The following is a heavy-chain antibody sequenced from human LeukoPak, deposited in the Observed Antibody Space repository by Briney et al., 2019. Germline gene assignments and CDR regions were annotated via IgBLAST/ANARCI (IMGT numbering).Heavy chain of an antibody. V-gene: IGHV3-23*01. CDR2: ITGSGVIT. Sequence: GGSLRLSCAASGFTFSNYAMSWVRQAPGKGLEWVSGITGSGVITDYANSVKGRFTISRDNSKNTLYLQMNSLRAEDTAVYYLAKVLVTAHPRRGVDYWGQGTLVTVSS. CDR1: GFTFSNYA. CDR3: AKVLVTAHPRRGVDY. D-gene: IGHD2-21*02. J-gene: IGHJ4*02.